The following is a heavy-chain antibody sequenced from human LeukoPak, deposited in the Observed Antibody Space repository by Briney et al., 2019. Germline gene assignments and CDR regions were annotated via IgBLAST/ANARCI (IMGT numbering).Heavy chain of an antibody. CDR2: ISSYNGNT. Sequence: ASVKVSCKASGYTFTTYDFSWVRQAPGQGLEWMGWISSYNGNTNYAQKLQGKVTMTTDTSTSTAYMELMSLRSDDTAVYYCARARAITMVRGVIPPWFDPWGQGTLVTVSS. J-gene: IGHJ5*02. V-gene: IGHV1-18*01. D-gene: IGHD3-10*01. CDR1: GYTFTTYD. CDR3: ARARAITMVRGVIPPWFDP.